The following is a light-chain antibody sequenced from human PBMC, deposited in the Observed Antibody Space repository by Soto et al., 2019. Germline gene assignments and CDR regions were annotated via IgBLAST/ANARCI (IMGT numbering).Light chain of an antibody. Sequence: EIVLTQSPATLSLSPGERVTLSCRASQSVSRSLAWYRQKPGQSPRLLIYEASIRATGIPARFSGSGSGTDFTLTLTSLYSEDIAVYISHQRIDWPLTFGGGTKGEFK. J-gene: IGKJ4*01. V-gene: IGKV3-11*01. CDR1: QSVSRS. CDR3: HQRIDWPLT. CDR2: EAS.